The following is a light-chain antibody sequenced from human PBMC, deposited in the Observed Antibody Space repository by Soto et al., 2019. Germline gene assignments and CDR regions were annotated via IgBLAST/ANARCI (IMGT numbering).Light chain of an antibody. Sequence: QSALTQPASVSGSSGQSITISCTGTSSDVGGSNYVSWYQQLPGKAPKLMIYDVSDRPSGVSNRFSGSKSGNTASLTISGLQAEDEADYYCSSYTSSSLYVFGTGTKVTVL. CDR3: SSYTSSSLYV. J-gene: IGLJ1*01. V-gene: IGLV2-14*01. CDR1: SSDVGGSNY. CDR2: DVS.